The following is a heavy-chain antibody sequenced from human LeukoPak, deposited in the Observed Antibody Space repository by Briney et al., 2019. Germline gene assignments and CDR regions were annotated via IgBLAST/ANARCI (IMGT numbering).Heavy chain of an antibody. D-gene: IGHD6-13*01. V-gene: IGHV4-30-2*01. Sequence: SETLSLTCAVSGGSISSGGYSWSWIRQPPGKGLEWIGYIYHSGSTYYNPSLKSRVTISVDRSKNQFSLKLSSVTAADTAVYYCARVGYSSSWYYENWFDPWGQGTLVTVSS. CDR2: IYHSGST. CDR3: ARVGYSSSWYYENWFDP. CDR1: GGSISSGGYS. J-gene: IGHJ5*02.